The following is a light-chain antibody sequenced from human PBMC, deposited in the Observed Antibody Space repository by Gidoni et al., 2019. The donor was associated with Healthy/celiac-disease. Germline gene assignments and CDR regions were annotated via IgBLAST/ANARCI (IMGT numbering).Light chain of an antibody. CDR3: QQYGSSPLT. V-gene: IGKV3-20*01. Sequence: EIVLTQSPGTLSLSPGERATLSSRASQSVSSSYLAWYQQKPGQAPRLLTYGASNRATGIPDRFSGSGSGTDFTRTISRLEPEDFAVYYCQQYGSSPLTFXGXTKVXIK. CDR1: QSVSSSY. CDR2: GAS. J-gene: IGKJ4*01.